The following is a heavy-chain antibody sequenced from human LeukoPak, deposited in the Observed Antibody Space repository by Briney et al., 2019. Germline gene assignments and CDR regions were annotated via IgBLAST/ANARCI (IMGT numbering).Heavy chain of an antibody. D-gene: IGHD2-8*02. CDR1: GGSISGYY. CDR2: VYHNGRT. CDR3: ARRRAESSGPSFYYFYMDV. V-gene: IGHV4-59*01. Sequence: SETLSLTCSVSGGSISGYYWSWIRQLPGERLEWIGFVYHNGRTTYNPSLESRVTISVDTSRNQVSLNLRFVTAVDTALYFCARRRAESSGPSFYYFYMDVWGKGTTVSVSS. J-gene: IGHJ6*03.